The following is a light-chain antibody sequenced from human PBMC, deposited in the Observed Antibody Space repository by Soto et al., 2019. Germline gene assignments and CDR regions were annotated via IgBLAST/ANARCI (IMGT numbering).Light chain of an antibody. CDR2: DSS. CDR1: QSVGTY. J-gene: IGKJ4*01. Sequence: EIVLTQSPATLALPPGERATLSCRASQSVGTYFAWYQQKPGQAPRLLIYDSSNRATGIPARFSGSGSGTDLTLTISSLEPEDFAVYYCQQRSDWPSTFGGGTKVEIK. CDR3: QQRSDWPST. V-gene: IGKV3-11*01.